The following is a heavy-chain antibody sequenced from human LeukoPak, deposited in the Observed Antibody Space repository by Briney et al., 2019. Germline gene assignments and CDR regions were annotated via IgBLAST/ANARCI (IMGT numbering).Heavy chain of an antibody. CDR2: IYTSGST. D-gene: IGHD4-17*01. CDR1: GGSISSYY. J-gene: IGHJ6*03. CDR3: ARDATVSYYYYYMDV. V-gene: IGHV4-4*07. Sequence: SETLSLTCTVSGGSISSYYWSWIRQPAGKGLEWIGRIYTSGSTNYNPSLKSRVTMSVDTSKNQFSLKLSSVTAADTALYYCARDATVSYYYYYMDVWGKGTTVTVSS.